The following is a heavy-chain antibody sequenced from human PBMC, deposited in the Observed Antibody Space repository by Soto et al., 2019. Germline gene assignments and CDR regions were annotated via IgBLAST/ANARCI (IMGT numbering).Heavy chain of an antibody. D-gene: IGHD6-19*01. CDR3: ARDLLPYSSGWTLFDY. Sequence: QVQLVQSGAEVKKPGASVKVSCKASGYTFTSYGISWVRQAPGQGLEWMGWISAYNGNTKYAQKLQGRGTMTTDTSTSTAYMELRSLRSDDTAVYYCARDLLPYSSGWTLFDYWGQGTLVTVSS. J-gene: IGHJ4*02. CDR1: GYTFTSYG. V-gene: IGHV1-18*01. CDR2: ISAYNGNT.